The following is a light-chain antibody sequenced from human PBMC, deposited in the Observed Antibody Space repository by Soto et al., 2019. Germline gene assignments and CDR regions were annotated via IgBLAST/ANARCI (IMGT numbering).Light chain of an antibody. CDR3: QQSYSIPVT. J-gene: IGKJ4*01. Sequence: DIQMTQSPSSLSASVGDSVTIPCRASQSISTYLNWYQQKPWKAPKLLINDASTLRSGVPSRFSGSGSGTDFTLTISSLEPEDLAIYYCQQSYSIPVTFGGGTKVEIK. V-gene: IGKV1-39*01. CDR2: DAS. CDR1: QSISTY.